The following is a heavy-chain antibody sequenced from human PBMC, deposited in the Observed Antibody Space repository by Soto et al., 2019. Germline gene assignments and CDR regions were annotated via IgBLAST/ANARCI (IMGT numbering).Heavy chain of an antibody. CDR2: IKSKTDGGTT. D-gene: IGHD4-17*01. CDR1: GFTFSNAW. V-gene: IGHV3-15*07. J-gene: IGHJ6*02. Sequence: PGGSLRLSCAASGFTFSNAWMNWVRQAPGKGLEWVGRIKSKTDGGTTDYAAPVKGRFTISRDDSKNTLYLQMNSLKTEDTAVYYCTTGGPYGDYEGYYYGMDVWGQGTTVTVSS. CDR3: TTGGPYGDYEGYYYGMDV.